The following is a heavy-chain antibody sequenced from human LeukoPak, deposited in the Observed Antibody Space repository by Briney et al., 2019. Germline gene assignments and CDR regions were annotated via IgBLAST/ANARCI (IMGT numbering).Heavy chain of an antibody. V-gene: IGHV3-72*01. CDR2: TRNKADSYST. D-gene: IGHD1-26*01. J-gene: IGHJ4*02. CDR1: GXTLSDHY. CDR3: GRSRAGAIDY. Sequence: GGSLRLSCAASGXTLSDHYMDWVRQAPGKGLEWVGRTRNKADSYSTEYAASVKGRFTISRDESKNSLYLQMNSLKTEDTAVYYCGRSRAGAIDYWGQGTLVTVSS.